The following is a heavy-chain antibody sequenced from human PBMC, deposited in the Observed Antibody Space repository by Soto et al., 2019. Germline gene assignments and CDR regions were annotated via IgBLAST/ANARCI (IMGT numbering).Heavy chain of an antibody. Sequence: GASVKVSCKASGYPLITYGISWARQAPRQGLEWMGWISAYNGNTNYAQKLQGRVTMTTDTSTSTAYMELRSLRSDDTAVYYCARSYGVRGVVIEHYFDYWGQGTLVTVSS. CDR2: ISAYNGNT. CDR1: GYPLITYG. D-gene: IGHD3-10*01. J-gene: IGHJ4*02. V-gene: IGHV1-18*01. CDR3: ARSYGVRGVVIEHYFDY.